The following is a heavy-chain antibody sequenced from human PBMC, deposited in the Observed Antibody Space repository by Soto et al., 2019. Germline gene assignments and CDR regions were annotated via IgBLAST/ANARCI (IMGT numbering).Heavy chain of an antibody. V-gene: IGHV1-69*13. CDR1: GGTFSSYA. CDR3: ARDSGSYPYYYYGMDV. J-gene: IGHJ6*02. CDR2: IIPIFGTA. Sequence: SVKVSCKASGGTFSSYAISWVRQAPGQGLEWMGGIIPIFGTANYAQKFQGRVTITADESTSTAYMELSSLRSEDTAVYYCARDSGSYPYYYYGMDVWGQGTTVTVSS. D-gene: IGHD1-26*01.